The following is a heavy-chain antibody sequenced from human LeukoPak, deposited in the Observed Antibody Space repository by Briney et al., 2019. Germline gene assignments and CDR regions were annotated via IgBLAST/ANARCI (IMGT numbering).Heavy chain of an antibody. CDR2: IHSTDSHA. CDR1: GFTLTNYW. D-gene: IGHD4-17*01. J-gene: IGHJ4*02. Sequence: GESLKISCQDSGFTLTNYWIGWVRQMPGKGLEWMGIIHSTDSHAKYSPSFQGQVTISVDKSISTAYLQWRGLRASDTAMYYCAGARHGDFRWDYWGQGTLVTVSS. CDR3: AGARHGDFRWDY. V-gene: IGHV5-51*01.